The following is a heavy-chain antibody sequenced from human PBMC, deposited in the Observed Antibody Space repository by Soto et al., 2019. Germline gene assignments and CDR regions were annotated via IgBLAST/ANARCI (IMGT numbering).Heavy chain of an antibody. CDR3: ARDGSGTTGGYYYYGMDV. CDR2: ISAYNGNT. Sequence: RASVKVSCKASGYTFTSYGISWVRQAPGQGLEWMGWISAYNGNTNYAQKLQGRVTMTTDTSTSTAYMELRSLRSDDTAVYYCARDGSGTTGGYYYYGMDVWGQGTTVTVSS. V-gene: IGHV1-18*04. J-gene: IGHJ6*02. CDR1: GYTFTSYG. D-gene: IGHD1-7*01.